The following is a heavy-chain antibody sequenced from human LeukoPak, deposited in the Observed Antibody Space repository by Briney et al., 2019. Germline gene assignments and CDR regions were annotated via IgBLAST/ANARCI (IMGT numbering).Heavy chain of an antibody. J-gene: IGHJ3*02. CDR1: GYTFTGYY. V-gene: IGHV1-2*02. CDR3: ARTNKWELLGAFDI. CDR2: VNPNSGDT. D-gene: IGHD1-26*01. Sequence: ASVKVSCKASGYTFTGYYLHWVRRAPGQGLEWMGCVNPNSGDTNYAQKLQGRVTMTTDTSTSTAYMELRSLRSDDTAVYYCARTNKWELLGAFDIWGQGTMVTVSS.